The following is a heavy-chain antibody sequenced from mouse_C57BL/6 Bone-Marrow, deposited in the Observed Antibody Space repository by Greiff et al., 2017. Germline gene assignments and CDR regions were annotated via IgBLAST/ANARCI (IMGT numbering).Heavy chain of an antibody. Sequence: VQLQQSGAELVRPGASVTLSCTASGFTLTDYEMHWVKQTPVPGLEWIGAIDPENGGNAYNQKFKGKAILTADNSSSTAYMELRSLTSEDSAVYSCTEEGPYSTVARRNFDYWGQGTTLTVSS. V-gene: IGHV1-15*01. CDR1: GFTLTDYE. D-gene: IGHD2-12*01. J-gene: IGHJ2*01. CDR2: IDPENGGN. CDR3: TEEGPYSTVARRNFDY.